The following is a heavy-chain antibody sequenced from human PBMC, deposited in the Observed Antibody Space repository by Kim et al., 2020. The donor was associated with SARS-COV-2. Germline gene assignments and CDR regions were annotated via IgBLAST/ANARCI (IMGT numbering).Heavy chain of an antibody. Sequence: SETLSLTCTVSGFSINTGFFWGWIRQPPGKGLQWIGSIYFSGETHYHPSLTGRASLSVDTANNQFSLRLRSVTAADTAIYYCVRVDGGYCRGTTCYDSQGRDGLDVWGRGTVVTVSS. CDR2: IYFSGET. J-gene: IGHJ3*01. V-gene: IGHV4-38-2*02. CDR1: GFSINTGFF. CDR3: VRVDGGYCRGTTCYDSQGRDGLDV. D-gene: IGHD2-15*01.